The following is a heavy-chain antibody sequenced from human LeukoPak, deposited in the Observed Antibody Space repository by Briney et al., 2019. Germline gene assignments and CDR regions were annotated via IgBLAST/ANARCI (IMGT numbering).Heavy chain of an antibody. CDR1: GFTFSSYS. CDR2: ISSSSSYI. D-gene: IGHD3-16*01. V-gene: IGHV3-21*01. CDR3: ASSIDGGSFDY. Sequence: GGSLSLSCEASGFTFSSYSMNWVRQAPGKGLEWVSSISSSSSYIYYADSVKGRFTISRDNAKNSLYLQMNSLRAEDTAVYYCASSIDGGSFDYWGRGTLVTVSS. J-gene: IGHJ4*02.